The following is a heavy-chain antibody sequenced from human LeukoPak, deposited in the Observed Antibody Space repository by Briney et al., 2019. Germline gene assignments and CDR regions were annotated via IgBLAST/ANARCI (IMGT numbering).Heavy chain of an antibody. J-gene: IGHJ5*02. D-gene: IGHD3-22*01. CDR2: IIPIFGTA. V-gene: IGHV1-69*13. CDR1: GYTFTSYA. CDR3: ARDCGGVYYYDSSGSNWFDP. Sequence: SVKVSCKASGYTFTSYAISWVRQAPGQGLEWMGGIIPIFGTANYAQKFQGRVTITADESTSTAYMELSSLRSEDTAVYYCARDCGGVYYYDSSGSNWFDPWGQGTLVTVSS.